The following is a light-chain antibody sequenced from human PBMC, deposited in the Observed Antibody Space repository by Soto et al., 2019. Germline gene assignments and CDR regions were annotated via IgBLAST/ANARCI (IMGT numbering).Light chain of an antibody. J-gene: IGLJ2*01. CDR2: END. Sequence: NFMLTQPHSVSESPGKTVTITCTRSSGSIATNYVQWYQQRPGSAPTTVIYENDQRPSGVPDRFSGSIDRSSNSASLSISGLKTEDEADYHCQSYQNINHAVVFGGGTKLTVL. CDR1: SGSIATNY. CDR3: QSYQNINHAVV. V-gene: IGLV6-57*03.